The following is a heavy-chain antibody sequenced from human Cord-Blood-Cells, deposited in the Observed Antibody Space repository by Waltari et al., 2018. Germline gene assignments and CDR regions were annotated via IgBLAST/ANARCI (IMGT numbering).Heavy chain of an antibody. CDR2: FEPEDGRT. Sequence: QVQLVQSGAEVKKPGASVKVSCKVSGYTLTELSMHWVRQAPGTGLEWMGGFEPEDGRTNDAQQCQGRVTVTEETSTDTAYMELSSLRSEDTAMYYCATEVAGTGEFDYWGQGTLVTVSS. J-gene: IGHJ4*02. V-gene: IGHV1-24*01. CDR3: ATEVAGTGEFDY. CDR1: GYTLTELS. D-gene: IGHD6-19*01.